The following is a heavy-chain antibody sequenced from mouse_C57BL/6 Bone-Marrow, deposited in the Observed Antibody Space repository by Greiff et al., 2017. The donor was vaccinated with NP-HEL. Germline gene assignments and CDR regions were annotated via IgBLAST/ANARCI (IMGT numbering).Heavy chain of an antibody. CDR1: GYTFTGYG. D-gene: IGHD2-1*01. J-gene: IGHJ4*01. CDR2: IYPRSGNT. Sequence: VQLQESGAELARPGASVKLSCKASGYTFTGYGISWVKQRTGQGLEWIGEIYPRSGNTYYNEKFKGKATLTADKSSSTAYMELRSLTSEDSAVYFCAKLARYYGNYDYYAMDYWGQGTSVTVSS. CDR3: AKLARYYGNYDYYAMDY. V-gene: IGHV1-81*01.